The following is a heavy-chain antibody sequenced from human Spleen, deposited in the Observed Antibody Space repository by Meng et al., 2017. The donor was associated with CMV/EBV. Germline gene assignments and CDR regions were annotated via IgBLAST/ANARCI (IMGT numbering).Heavy chain of an antibody. Sequence: GGCLRLSCAASGFTFSSFWMSWVRQAPGKGLEWVANIKQDGSEKYYVDSVKGRFTISRDNAKNSLYLQMNSLRVEDTAVYYCARWRPRIDYWGQGTLVTVSS. CDR3: ARWRPRIDY. D-gene: IGHD3-3*01. J-gene: IGHJ4*02. CDR1: GFTFSSFW. CDR2: IKQDGSEK. V-gene: IGHV3-7*01.